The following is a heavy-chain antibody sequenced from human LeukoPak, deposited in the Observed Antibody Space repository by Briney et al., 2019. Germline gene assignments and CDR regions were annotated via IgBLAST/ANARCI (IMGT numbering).Heavy chain of an antibody. CDR3: ARDLLHYYDSSGYY. CDR1: GFTFSSYS. J-gene: IGHJ4*02. D-gene: IGHD3-22*01. Sequence: GGSLRLSCAASGFTFSSYSMNWVRQAPGKGLEWVSSISSSSSYIYYADSVKGRFTISRDNAKNLLYLQMNSLRAEDTAVYYCARDLLHYYDSSGYYWGQGTLVTVSS. CDR2: ISSSSSYI. V-gene: IGHV3-21*01.